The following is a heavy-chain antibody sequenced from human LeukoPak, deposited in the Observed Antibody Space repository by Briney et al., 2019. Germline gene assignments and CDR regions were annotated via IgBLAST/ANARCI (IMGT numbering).Heavy chain of an antibody. Sequence: PGGSLRLSCPASGFIFSTYDMNWVRQAPGKGLEWVSLITTGSRYIYYADSVKGRFTISRDNAKSSLFLQMNSLRAEDTAVHYCAAMRACSSTTCNPFDKWGQGTLVTVSS. CDR3: AAMRACSSTTCNPFDK. CDR2: ITTGSRYI. CDR1: GFIFSTYD. D-gene: IGHD2-2*01. J-gene: IGHJ4*02. V-gene: IGHV3-21*01.